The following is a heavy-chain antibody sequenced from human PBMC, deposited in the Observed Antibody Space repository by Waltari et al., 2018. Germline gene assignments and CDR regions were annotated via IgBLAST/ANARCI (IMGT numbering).Heavy chain of an antibody. J-gene: IGHJ4*02. CDR3: ARVIAAAGSLFDY. V-gene: IGHV3-7*01. CDR1: GFTFSRYW. CDR2: IKQDGSEK. Sequence: EVQLVESGGGLVQPGGSLRLSCAASGFTFSRYWMSWVRQAPGKGLEWGANIKQDGSEKYYGDSVKGRFTISRDNAKNPLYLQMNSLRAEDTAVYYCARVIAAAGSLFDYWGQGTLVTVSS. D-gene: IGHD6-13*01.